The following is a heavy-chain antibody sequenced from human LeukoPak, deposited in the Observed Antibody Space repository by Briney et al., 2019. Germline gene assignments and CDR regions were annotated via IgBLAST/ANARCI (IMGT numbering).Heavy chain of an antibody. V-gene: IGHV1-46*01. CDR3: ARNGDPRYIIDY. D-gene: IGHD1-14*01. J-gene: IGHJ4*02. Sequence: ASVKVSCKASGYTFTSYYMHWVRQAPGQGLEWMGIINPSGGSTSYAQKFQGRVTMTRDTSTSTVYMELRSLRSGDTAVYYCARNGDPRYIIDYWGQGTLVTVSS. CDR1: GYTFTSYY. CDR2: INPSGGST.